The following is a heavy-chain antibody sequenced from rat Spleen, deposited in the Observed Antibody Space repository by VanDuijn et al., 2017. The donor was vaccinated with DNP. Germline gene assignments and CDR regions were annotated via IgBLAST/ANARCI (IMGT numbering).Heavy chain of an antibody. V-gene: IGHV2-1*01. CDR3: TRDNNPYWYFDF. CDR2: IWGDGST. D-gene: IGHD1-10*01. J-gene: IGHJ1*01. CDR1: GFSLTSYG. Sequence: QVQLKESGPGLVQPSQTLSLTCTVAGFSLTSYGVHWVRQAPGKGLEWMGMIWGDGSTNYNSALKSRLSIGKDTSKSQVFLEMNSLQTEDTAIYFCTRDNNPYWYFDFWGPGTMVTVSS.